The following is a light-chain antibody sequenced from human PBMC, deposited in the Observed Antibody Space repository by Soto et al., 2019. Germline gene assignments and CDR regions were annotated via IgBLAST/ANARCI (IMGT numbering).Light chain of an antibody. J-gene: IGKJ1*01. CDR2: DAS. V-gene: IGKV3-11*01. CDR1: QSISNY. Sequence: EIVLTPSPATPSLSPGGRATLSCRANQSISNYLAWYQQRPGQAPRLLIYDASKRATGIPARFSASGSGTDFTLTISDVQPEDFALYYCHQRQSWPRTFGQGTKVDIK. CDR3: HQRQSWPRT.